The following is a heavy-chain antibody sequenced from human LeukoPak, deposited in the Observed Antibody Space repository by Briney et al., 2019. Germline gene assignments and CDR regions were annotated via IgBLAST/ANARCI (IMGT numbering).Heavy chain of an antibody. CDR2: INHSGST. J-gene: IGHJ4*02. CDR3: ARGDSSTWYSAFGY. Sequence: PSETLSLTCAVYGGSFSGYYWSWIRQPPGKGLEWIGEINHSGSTNYNPSLKSRVTISVDTSKNQFSLKLSSVTAADTAVYYCARGDSSTWYSAFGYWGQGTPVTVSS. CDR1: GGSFSGYY. V-gene: IGHV4-34*01. D-gene: IGHD6-13*01.